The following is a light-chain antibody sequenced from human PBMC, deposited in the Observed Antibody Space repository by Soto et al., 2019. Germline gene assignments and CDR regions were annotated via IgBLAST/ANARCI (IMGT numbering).Light chain of an antibody. CDR3: QQRSSWPLT. CDR2: HAS. V-gene: IGKV3-11*01. J-gene: IGKJ4*01. Sequence: EIVLTQSPATLSLYSGERATLSCRASRSVISYLAWYKPKPGQAPRLLIYHASNRATGIPARFSGSWSGTDVSLTLSSLEPEEGAVDYGQQRSSWPLTGGGGTPVAIK. CDR1: RSVISY.